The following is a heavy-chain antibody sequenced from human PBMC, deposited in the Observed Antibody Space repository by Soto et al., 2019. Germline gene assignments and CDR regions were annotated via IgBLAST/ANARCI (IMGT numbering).Heavy chain of an antibody. CDR3: AKESSIVVVSSGAFDI. D-gene: IGHD3-22*01. CDR2: ISGSGGST. V-gene: IGHV3-23*01. J-gene: IGHJ3*02. Sequence: GGSLRLSCAASGFTFSSYAMSWVRQAPGKGLEWVSAISGSGGSTYYADSVKGRFTISRDNSKNTLYLQMNSLRAEDTAVYYCAKESSIVVVSSGAFDIWGQGTMVTVSS. CDR1: GFTFSSYA.